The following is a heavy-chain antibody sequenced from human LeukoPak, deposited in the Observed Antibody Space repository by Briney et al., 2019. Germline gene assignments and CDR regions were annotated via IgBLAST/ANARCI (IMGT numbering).Heavy chain of an antibody. Sequence: SETLSLTCTVSGGSISSYYWSWIRQPPGKGLEWIGYIYYSGSTNYNPSLKSRVTISVDTSKNQFSLKLSSVTAADTAVYYCARSSSGAGRKYFRHWGQGTLVTVSS. CDR1: GGSISSYY. CDR2: IYYSGST. V-gene: IGHV4-59*01. D-gene: IGHD6-25*01. CDR3: ARSSSGAGRKYFRH. J-gene: IGHJ1*01.